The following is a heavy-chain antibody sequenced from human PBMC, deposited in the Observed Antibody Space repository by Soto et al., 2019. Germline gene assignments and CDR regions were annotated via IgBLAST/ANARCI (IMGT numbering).Heavy chain of an antibody. CDR2: IIPIFGTA. CDR3: ARDPGYSSSWHYYYGMDV. J-gene: IGHJ6*02. V-gene: IGHV1-69*13. D-gene: IGHD6-13*01. Sequence: SVKVSCKASGGTFSSYAISWVRQAPGQGLEWMGGIIPIFGTANYAQKFQGRVTITADESTSTAYMELSSLRSEDTAVYYCARDPGYSSSWHYYYGMDVCGQGTTVTVSS. CDR1: GGTFSSYA.